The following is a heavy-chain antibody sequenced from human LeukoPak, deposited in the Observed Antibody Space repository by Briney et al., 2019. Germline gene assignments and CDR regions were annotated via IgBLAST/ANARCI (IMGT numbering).Heavy chain of an antibody. CDR2: IYSGGST. D-gene: IGHD3-10*01. CDR3: ARGAYGSGSYGDNWFDP. V-gene: IGHV3-66*01. CDR1: GLTVSSNY. Sequence: GGSLRLSCAASGLTVSSNYMNWVRQAPGKGLEWVSVIYSGGSTYYADSAKGRFTISRDNSKNTLYLQMNSRRAEDTAVYYCARGAYGSGSYGDNWFDPWGQGTLVTVSS. J-gene: IGHJ5*02.